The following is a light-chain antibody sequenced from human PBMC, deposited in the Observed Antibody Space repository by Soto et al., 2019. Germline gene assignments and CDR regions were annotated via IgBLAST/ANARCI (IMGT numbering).Light chain of an antibody. J-gene: IGKJ1*01. Sequence: VVTHSPSTLSVSPAASATLSCRASESVSSNLAWYQQKPGQAPRLLIYGASTRATGIPARFSGSGSGTEFTLTISSLEPDDFAVYYCQQRSNWQITFGQGTRV. CDR1: ESVSSN. CDR2: GAS. V-gene: IGKV3D-11*02. CDR3: QQRSNWQIT.